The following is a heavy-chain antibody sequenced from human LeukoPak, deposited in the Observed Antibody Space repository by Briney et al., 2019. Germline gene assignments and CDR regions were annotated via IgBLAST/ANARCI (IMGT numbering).Heavy chain of an antibody. CDR3: ARGAAATY. Sequence: SETLSPTCAVSGGSITTYYWSWIRQPPGKGLEWIGYIYYSGSSNYNPSLKSRVTISLDTSKNQFSLKLSSVTAADTAVYYCARGAAATYWGQGTLVTVSS. J-gene: IGHJ4*02. CDR2: IYYSGSS. D-gene: IGHD6-13*01. CDR1: GGSITTYY. V-gene: IGHV4-59*01.